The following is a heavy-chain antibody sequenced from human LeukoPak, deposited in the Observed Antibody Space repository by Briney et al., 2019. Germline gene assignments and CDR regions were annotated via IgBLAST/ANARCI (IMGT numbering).Heavy chain of an antibody. CDR1: GFTFSGYS. Sequence: PGGSLRLSCAASGFTFSGYSMNWVRQAPGKGLEWVSYISSSSSGIYYADSVKGRFTISRDNAKNSLYLQMNRLRDEDTAVYYCAGEGYYGAFDIWGQGTMVTVSS. D-gene: IGHD3-10*01. J-gene: IGHJ3*02. V-gene: IGHV3-48*02. CDR2: ISSSSSGI. CDR3: AGEGYYGAFDI.